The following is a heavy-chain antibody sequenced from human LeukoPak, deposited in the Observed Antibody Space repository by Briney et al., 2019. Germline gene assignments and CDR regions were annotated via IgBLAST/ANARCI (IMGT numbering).Heavy chain of an antibody. V-gene: IGHV3-15*01. CDR1: GITFSNAW. J-gene: IGHJ1*01. Sequence: RTGGSLRLSCGASGITFSNAWMSWVRQAPWKGLEWVGRSKSKTDGGKTDYAAPVKGRFTISRDDSKNTVYLQMNSLKTEDTAVYYCTTVRGSSWQYFQHWGQGTLVTVSS. CDR2: SKSKTDGGKT. CDR3: TTVRGSSWQYFQH. D-gene: IGHD6-13*01.